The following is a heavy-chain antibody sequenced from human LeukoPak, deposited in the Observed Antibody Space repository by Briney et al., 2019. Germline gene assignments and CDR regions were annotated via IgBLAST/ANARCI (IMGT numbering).Heavy chain of an antibody. Sequence: ASVKASCKASGYTFTSYAMNWVRQAPGQGLEWMGWINTNTGNPTYAQGFTGRFVFSLDTSVSTAYLQISSLKAEDTAVYYCARDGAAMVRYYGMDVWGQGTTVTVSS. CDR2: INTNTGNP. V-gene: IGHV7-4-1*02. J-gene: IGHJ6*02. D-gene: IGHD3-10*01. CDR1: GYTFTSYA. CDR3: ARDGAAMVRYYGMDV.